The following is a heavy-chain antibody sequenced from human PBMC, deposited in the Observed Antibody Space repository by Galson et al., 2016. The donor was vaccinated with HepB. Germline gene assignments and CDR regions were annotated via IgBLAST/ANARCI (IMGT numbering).Heavy chain of an antibody. J-gene: IGHJ6*02. D-gene: IGHD3-16*01. CDR3: ATMYYYYGMDV. V-gene: IGHV4-59*01. Sequence: SETLSLTCTVSGGSIRSYYWSWIRQPPGKGLEWVGYIYDSGSTNYNPSLKSRVTISRDTSKNQFFLKLTSVTAADTAVYYCATMYYYYGMDVWGQGTTVTVSS. CDR2: IYDSGST. CDR1: GGSIRSYY.